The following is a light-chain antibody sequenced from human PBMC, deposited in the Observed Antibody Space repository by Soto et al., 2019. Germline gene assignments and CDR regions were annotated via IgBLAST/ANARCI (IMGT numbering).Light chain of an antibody. Sequence: QSVLAQPASVSGSPGQSITISCTGTSSDVGGYNYVSWYQQHPGKAPKLMIYEVSNRPSGVSNRFSGSKSGNTASLTISGLHAEDEADYYCSSYTSSSTPYVFGTGTKVTVL. CDR3: SSYTSSSTPYV. V-gene: IGLV2-14*01. J-gene: IGLJ1*01. CDR1: SSDVGGYNY. CDR2: EVS.